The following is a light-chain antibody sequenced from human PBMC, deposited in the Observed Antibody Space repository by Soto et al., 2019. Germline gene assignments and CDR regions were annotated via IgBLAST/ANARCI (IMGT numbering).Light chain of an antibody. CDR1: QSVSSN. Sequence: EIVMTQSPATLSVSQGERVTLSCRASQSVSSNLAWYQQKPGQAPRLLIYGAFTRATGIQARFSGSGSGTEFTLTISSLQSEDFAVYYCQQYNNLSPLTFGGGTNVEIK. CDR2: GAF. J-gene: IGKJ4*01. V-gene: IGKV3-15*01. CDR3: QQYNNLSPLT.